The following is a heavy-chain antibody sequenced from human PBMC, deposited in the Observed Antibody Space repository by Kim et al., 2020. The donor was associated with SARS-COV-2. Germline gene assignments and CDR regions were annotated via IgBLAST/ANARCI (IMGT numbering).Heavy chain of an antibody. CDR3: ARGAYNWFDP. CDR1: GGSVSSGSYY. V-gene: IGHV4-61*01. Sequence: SETLSLTCTVSGGSVSSGSYYWSWIRQPPGKGLEWIGYIYYSGSTNYNPSLKSRVSMSVDTSKNQSSLKLSSVTAADTAVYYCARGAYNWFDPWGQGTLVTVSS. CDR2: IYYSGST. J-gene: IGHJ5*02.